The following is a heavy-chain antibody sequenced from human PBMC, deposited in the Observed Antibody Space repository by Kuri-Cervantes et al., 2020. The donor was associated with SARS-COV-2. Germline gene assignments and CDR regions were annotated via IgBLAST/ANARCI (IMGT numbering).Heavy chain of an antibody. CDR1: GFTFSSYA. V-gene: IGHV3-30-3*01. D-gene: IGHD1-7*01. J-gene: IGHJ2*01. Sequence: GGSLRLSCAASGFTFSSYAMHWVRQAPGKGLEWVAVTTDDGTNKYYADSVKGRFTISRDNSKNTLYLQMNSLRTEDTAVYNCARGFELLQYFDLWGRGTLVPSPQ. CDR3: ARGFELLQYFDL. CDR2: TTDDGTNK.